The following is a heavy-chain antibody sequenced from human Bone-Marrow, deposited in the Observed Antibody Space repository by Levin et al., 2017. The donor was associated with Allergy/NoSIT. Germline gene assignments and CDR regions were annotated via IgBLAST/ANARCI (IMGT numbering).Heavy chain of an antibody. CDR3: VRDGGYQLLPLLSYFDY. J-gene: IGHJ4*02. CDR1: GSSIRSAYY. D-gene: IGHD1-26*01. Sequence: KPSETLSLTCSVSGSSIRSAYYWGWIRQTPGKGLKWIGSVFHTGTTSYNPSLQSRVTMSRDTSKNHFSLQLRSVTAADTAIYYCVRDGGYQLLPLLSYFDYWGQGVLVTVSS. V-gene: IGHV4-38-2*02. CDR2: VFHTGTT.